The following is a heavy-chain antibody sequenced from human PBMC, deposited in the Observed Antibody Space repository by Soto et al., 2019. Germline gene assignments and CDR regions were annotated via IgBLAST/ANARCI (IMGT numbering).Heavy chain of an antibody. V-gene: IGHV3-9*01. CDR2: ISWNSGSI. Sequence: PGRSLRLSCAASGFTFDDYAMHWVRQAPGKGLEWVSGISWNSGSIGYADSVKGRFTISRDNAKNSLYLQMNSLRAEDTALYYCAKDIFHFLEWSSDYWGQGTLVTVSS. CDR1: GFTFDDYA. CDR3: AKDIFHFLEWSSDY. D-gene: IGHD3-3*01. J-gene: IGHJ4*02.